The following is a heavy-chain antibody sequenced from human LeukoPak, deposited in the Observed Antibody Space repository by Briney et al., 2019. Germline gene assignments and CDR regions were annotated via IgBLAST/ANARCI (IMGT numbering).Heavy chain of an antibody. CDR2: MNPNSGNT. Sequence: ASVKVSCKASGYTFTSYDINWVRQATGQGREWMGWMNPNSGNTGYAQKFQGRVTMTRYTSISTAYMELSSLRSDDTAVYYCARVQGGATSDYWGQGTLVTVSS. D-gene: IGHD1-26*01. J-gene: IGHJ4*02. CDR1: GYTFTSYD. CDR3: ARVQGGATSDY. V-gene: IGHV1-8*01.